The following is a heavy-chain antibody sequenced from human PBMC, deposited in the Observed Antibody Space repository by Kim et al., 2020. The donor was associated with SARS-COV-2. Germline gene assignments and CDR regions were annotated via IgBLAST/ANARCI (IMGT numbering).Heavy chain of an antibody. CDR1: GFTFSSYG. J-gene: IGHJ6*02. D-gene: IGHD6-19*01. CDR3: AKDRHPIAVAGTFGMDV. CDR2: KSYDGSNK. Sequence: GGSLRLSCAASGFTFSSYGMHWVRQAPGKGLEWVAVKSYDGSNKYYADSVKGRFTISRDNSKNTLYLQMNSLRAEDTAVYYCAKDRHPIAVAGTFGMDVWGQGTTVTVSS. V-gene: IGHV3-30*18.